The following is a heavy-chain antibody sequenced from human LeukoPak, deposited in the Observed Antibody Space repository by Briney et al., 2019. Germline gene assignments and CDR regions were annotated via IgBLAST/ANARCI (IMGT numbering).Heavy chain of an antibody. CDR1: GGSISSYY. J-gene: IGHJ4*02. Sequence: SETLSLTCTVSGGSISSYYWSWIRQPPGKGLEWIGYIYYSGSTNYNPSLKSRVTISVDTSKNQFSLKLSSVTAADTAVYYCARNGRGYSYGPDYWGQGTLVTVSS. D-gene: IGHD5-18*01. CDR3: ARNGRGYSYGPDY. CDR2: IYYSGST. V-gene: IGHV4-59*01.